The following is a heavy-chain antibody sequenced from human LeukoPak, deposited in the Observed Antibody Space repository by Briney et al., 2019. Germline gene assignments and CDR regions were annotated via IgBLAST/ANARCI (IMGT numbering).Heavy chain of an antibody. CDR1: GGSFSGYY. V-gene: IGHV4-34*01. CDR2: INHSGST. D-gene: IGHD3-10*01. Sequence: SETLSLTCAVYGGSFSGYYWSWIRQPPGKGLEWIGEINHSGSTNYNPSLKSRVTISVDTSKNQFSLKLSSVTAADTAVYYCARVKNGSGSYYNYRNNWFDPWGQGTLVTVSS. CDR3: ARVKNGSGSYYNYRNNWFDP. J-gene: IGHJ5*02.